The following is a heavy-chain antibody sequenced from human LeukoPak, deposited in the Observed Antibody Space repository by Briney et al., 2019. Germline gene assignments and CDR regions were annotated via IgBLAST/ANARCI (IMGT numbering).Heavy chain of an antibody. Sequence: ASVKVSCKASGYTFTGYYMHWVRQAPGQGLEWMGWINPNSGGTNYAQKFQGRVTMTEDTSTDTAYMELSSLRSEDTAVYYCAKRNGNLLRFLEWAHAFDIWGQGTMVTVSS. V-gene: IGHV1-2*02. CDR3: AKRNGNLLRFLEWAHAFDI. CDR2: INPNSGGT. CDR1: GYTFTGYY. J-gene: IGHJ3*02. D-gene: IGHD3-3*01.